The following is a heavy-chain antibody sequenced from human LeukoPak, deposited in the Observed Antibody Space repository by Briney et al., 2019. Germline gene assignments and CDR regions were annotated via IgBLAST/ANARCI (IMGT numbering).Heavy chain of an antibody. D-gene: IGHD2-15*01. CDR3: ARGMTGYCSGGSCYPSYYYYGMDV. CDR2: IWYDGSNK. V-gene: IGHV3-33*01. Sequence: GGSLRLSCAASGFTFSSYGMHLVRQAPGKGLEWVAVIWYDGSNKYYADSVKGRFTISRDNSKNTLYLQMNSLRAEDTAVYYCARGMTGYCSGGSCYPSYYYYGMDVWGQGTTVTVSS. J-gene: IGHJ6*02. CDR1: GFTFSSYG.